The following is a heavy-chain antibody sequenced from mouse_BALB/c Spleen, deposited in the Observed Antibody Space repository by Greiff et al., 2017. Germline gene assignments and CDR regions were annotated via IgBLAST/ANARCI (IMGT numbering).Heavy chain of an antibody. CDR2: IWSGGST. D-gene: IGHD2-10*01. J-gene: IGHJ1*01. V-gene: IGHV2-4-1*01. Sequence: VQLVESGPGLVQPSQSLSITCTVSGFSLTSYGVHWVRQSPGKGLEWLGVIWSGGSTDYNAAFISRLSISKDNSKSQVFFKMNSLQADDTAIYYCARNPYYGNYYWYFDVWGAGTTVTVSS. CDR1: GFSLTSYG. CDR3: ARNPYYGNYYWYFDV.